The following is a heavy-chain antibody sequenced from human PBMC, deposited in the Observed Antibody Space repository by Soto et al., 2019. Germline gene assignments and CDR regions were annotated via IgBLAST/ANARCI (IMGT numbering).Heavy chain of an antibody. CDR1: GGSLSNYA. D-gene: IGHD3-10*01. CDR2: IIPVSGTSGTS. CDR3: ANLFWHPLGKHYYYYDTFV. J-gene: IGHJ6*04. Sequence: SVKVSCKASGGSLSNYAISWVRQAPGQGLEWMGGIIPVSGTSGTSNYAQKFQGRVTITADKSAITAYMELSSLRPEDTVVYYFANLFWHPLGKHYYYYDTFVWGKGSTVTVS. V-gene: IGHV1-69*06.